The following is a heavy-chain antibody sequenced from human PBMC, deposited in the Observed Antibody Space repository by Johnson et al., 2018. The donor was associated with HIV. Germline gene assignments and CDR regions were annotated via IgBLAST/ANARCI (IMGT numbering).Heavy chain of an antibody. V-gene: IGHV3-30-3*01. CDR3: AKIGQWRERVDAFDS. Sequence: VQLVESGGGLVKPGGSLRLSCAASGFTFSSSAMHWVRQAPGQGLQWVALISYDGSIKYFADSVKGRFTISRDNSKNTLHLQMNSLRPEDTAVYYCAKIGQWRERVDAFDSWDQGTMVTVSS. J-gene: IGHJ3*02. CDR2: ISYDGSIK. CDR1: GFTFSSSA. D-gene: IGHD6-19*01.